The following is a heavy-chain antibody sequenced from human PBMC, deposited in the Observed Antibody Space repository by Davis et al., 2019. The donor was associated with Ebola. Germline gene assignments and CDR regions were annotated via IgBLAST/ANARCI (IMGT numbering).Heavy chain of an antibody. CDR2: IYYSGST. Sequence: SETLSLTCAVYGGSFSGYYWSWIRQPPGKGLEWIGSIYYSGSTYYNPSLKSRVTISVDTSKNQFSLKLSSVTAADTAVYYCARDHPTVTTTYYYYYGMDVWGQGTTVTVSS. D-gene: IGHD4-11*01. J-gene: IGHJ6*02. CDR3: ARDHPTVTTTYYYYYGMDV. CDR1: GGSFSGYY. V-gene: IGHV4-34*01.